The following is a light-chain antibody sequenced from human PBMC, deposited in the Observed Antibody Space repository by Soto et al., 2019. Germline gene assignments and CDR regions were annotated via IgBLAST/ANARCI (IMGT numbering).Light chain of an antibody. V-gene: IGKV1-5*01. Sequence: IHMTQSPSARATSVGNTVTITCRASQSISSWLAWYQQKPGKAPTLLIYDASSLESGVPSRFSDSGSGTEFTLTISSLQPDDFATYYCQQHNSYLAWTFGQGTKVDIK. CDR1: QSISSW. CDR2: DAS. J-gene: IGKJ1*01. CDR3: QQHNSYLAWT.